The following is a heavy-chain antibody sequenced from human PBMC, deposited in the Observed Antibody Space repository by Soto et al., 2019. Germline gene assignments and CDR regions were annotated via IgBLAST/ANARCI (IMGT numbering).Heavy chain of an antibody. V-gene: IGHV1-69*02. CDR3: ARGPLVVLNYFES. J-gene: IGHJ4*02. CDR1: GGTFRNYP. Sequence: QVQQVQSGTEVKKPGSSVKVSCKASGGTFRNYPINWVRQAPGQGLEWMGSIFPLTDIPDYAQNFQARLTISADKSTSTSYMELSSLTSDDTAIYFCARGPLVVLNYFESWGQGTLVTVSS. CDR2: IFPLTDIP.